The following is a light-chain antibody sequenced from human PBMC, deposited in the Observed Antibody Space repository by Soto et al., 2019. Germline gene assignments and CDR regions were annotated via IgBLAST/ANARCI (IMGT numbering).Light chain of an antibody. J-gene: IGKJ2*01. CDR1: QRISSY. V-gene: IGKV1-9*01. CDR3: QQVNSYPYT. Sequence: DIQLTQSPSFLSASVGDRVTITCRASQRISSYLAWYQQKPGKAPKLLIYAASTLQSGVPSRFSGSGSGAESTLTISSLQPEDFATYYCQQVNSYPYTFGQGTNLEIK. CDR2: AAS.